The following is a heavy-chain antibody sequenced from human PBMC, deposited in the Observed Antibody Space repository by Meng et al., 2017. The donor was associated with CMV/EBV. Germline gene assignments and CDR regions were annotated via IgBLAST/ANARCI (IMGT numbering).Heavy chain of an antibody. CDR1: GFTVSSNY. D-gene: IGHD5-18*01. CDR3: ARGVDTAPLGMDI. J-gene: IGHJ6*02. V-gene: IGHV3-53*01. CDR2: IYSGGST. Sequence: GESLKISCAASGFTVSSNYVNWVRQAPGKGLEWVSVIYSGGSTYYADSVKGRFTISRDNSKNTVYLQMSSLRAEDTAVFYCARGVDTAPLGMDIWGQGTTVTVSS.